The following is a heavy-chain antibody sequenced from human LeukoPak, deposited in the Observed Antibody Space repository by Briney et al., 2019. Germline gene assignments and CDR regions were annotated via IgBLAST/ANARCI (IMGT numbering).Heavy chain of an antibody. CDR2: ISGSGDST. Sequence: GGSLRLSCEASGFTFSSYAMSWVRQAPGKGLEWVSVISGSGDSTYYADSVEGRCTSSRNNSKDALYLQMNSLRAEDTAVYYCARVGYSGYDYDYWAREPWSPSPQ. D-gene: IGHD5-12*01. CDR1: GFTFSSYA. V-gene: IGHV3-23*01. CDR3: ARVGYSGYDYDY. J-gene: IGHJ4*02.